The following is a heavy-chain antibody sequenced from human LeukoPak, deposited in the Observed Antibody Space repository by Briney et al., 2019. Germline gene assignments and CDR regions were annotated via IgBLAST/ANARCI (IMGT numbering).Heavy chain of an antibody. CDR2: IYYSGST. Sequence: SETLSLTCTVSGGSISSYYWSWIRQPPGKGLEWIGYIYYSGSTNYNPSLKSRVTISVDTSKNQFSLKLSSVTAADTAVYYCARGSVVPAASYYYYGMDVWGQGTTVTVSS. D-gene: IGHD2-2*01. J-gene: IGHJ6*02. V-gene: IGHV4-59*01. CDR3: ARGSVVPAASYYYYGMDV. CDR1: GGSISSYY.